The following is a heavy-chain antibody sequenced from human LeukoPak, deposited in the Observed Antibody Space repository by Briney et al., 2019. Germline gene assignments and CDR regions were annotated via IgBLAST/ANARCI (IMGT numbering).Heavy chain of an antibody. J-gene: IGHJ4*02. Sequence: GGSLRLSCAASGFTVSSNYMSWVRQAPGKGLEWVSIIYSGGSTYFADSVKGRFTISRDNSKNTLYLQMNSLRAEDTAVYYCARDGGYCPNGVCYTGFDYWGQGTLVTVSS. V-gene: IGHV3-53*01. D-gene: IGHD2-8*01. CDR1: GFTVSSNY. CDR3: ARDGGYCPNGVCYTGFDY. CDR2: IYSGGST.